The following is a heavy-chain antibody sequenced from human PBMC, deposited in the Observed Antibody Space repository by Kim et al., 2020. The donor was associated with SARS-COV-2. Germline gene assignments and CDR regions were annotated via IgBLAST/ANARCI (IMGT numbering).Heavy chain of an antibody. CDR1: GFTFTTYP. CDR2: ITISGDRT. V-gene: IGHV3-23*01. Sequence: GGSLRLSCAASGFTFTTYPMTWFRQAPGKGLEWVSVITISGDRTFYADSVKGRFTLSRDNSKSTLYLQMSGLRPDDTAVYYCGRLITNTGWALDSWGQGTLVTVSS. J-gene: IGHJ4*02. D-gene: IGHD6-19*01. CDR3: GRLITNTGWALDS.